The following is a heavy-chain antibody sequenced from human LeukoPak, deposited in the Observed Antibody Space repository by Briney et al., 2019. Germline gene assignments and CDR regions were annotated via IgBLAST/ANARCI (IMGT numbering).Heavy chain of an antibody. V-gene: IGHV4-59*01. CDR1: GGSISDYY. D-gene: IGHD2-2*01. CDR3: ARSKYHLLY. CDR2: VYYSGST. Sequence: SETLSLTCTVSGGSISDYYWTWIRQPPGKGLEWIGYVYYSGSTNYNPSLKSRVTISVDTSKNQFSLKLSSVTAADTAVYYCARSKYHLLYWGQGTLVTVSS. J-gene: IGHJ4*02.